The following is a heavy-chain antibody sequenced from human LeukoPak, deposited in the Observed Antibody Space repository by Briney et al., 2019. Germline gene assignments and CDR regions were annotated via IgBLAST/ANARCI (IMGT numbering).Heavy chain of an antibody. CDR1: GYTFTSYG. J-gene: IGHJ2*01. CDR2: ISAYNGNT. CDR3: AMAMANWYFDL. Sequence: VKVSCKASGYTFTSYGISWVRQAPGQGLEWMGWISAYNGNTNYAQKLQGRVTMTTDTSTSTAYMELRSLRSGDTAVYYCAMAMANWYFDLWGRGTLVTVSS. V-gene: IGHV1-18*01. D-gene: IGHD2-8*01.